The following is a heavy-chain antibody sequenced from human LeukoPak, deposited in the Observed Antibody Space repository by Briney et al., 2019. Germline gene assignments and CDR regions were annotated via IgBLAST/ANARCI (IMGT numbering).Heavy chain of an antibody. CDR2: IIPIFGTA. CDR1: GGTFSSYA. J-gene: IGHJ4*02. Sequence: SVKVSCKASGGTFSSYAISWVRQAPGQGLEWMGGIIPIFGTANYAQKFQGRVTITTDESTSTACMELSSLRSEDTAVYYCASYYDSSGAPFDYWGQGTLVTVSS. CDR3: ASYYDSSGAPFDY. D-gene: IGHD3-22*01. V-gene: IGHV1-69*05.